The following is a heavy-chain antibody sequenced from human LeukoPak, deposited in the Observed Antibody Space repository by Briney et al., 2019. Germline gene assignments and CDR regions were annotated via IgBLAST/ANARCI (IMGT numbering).Heavy chain of an antibody. Sequence: SETLSLTYTVSGYSISSGYYWGWIRQPPGKGLEWIGSIYHSGSTYYNPSLKSRVTISVDTSKNQFSLKLSSVTAADTAVYYCAVSPIQLWSFDYWGQGTLVTVSS. D-gene: IGHD5-18*01. CDR2: IYHSGST. CDR3: AVSPIQLWSFDY. J-gene: IGHJ4*02. CDR1: GYSISSGYY. V-gene: IGHV4-38-2*02.